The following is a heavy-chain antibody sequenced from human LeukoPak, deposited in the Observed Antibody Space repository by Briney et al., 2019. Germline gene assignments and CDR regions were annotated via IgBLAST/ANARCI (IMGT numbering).Heavy chain of an antibody. CDR1: TFTFSNYE. Sequence: GGSLRLSCAASTFTFSNYEMNWVRQAPGKGLEWISYISRSGSTIYYADSVKGRFTISRDNAKNSLYLQMNSLRAEDTAVYYCGSGYDLPYWGQGTLVTVSS. V-gene: IGHV3-48*03. D-gene: IGHD5-12*01. CDR3: GSGYDLPY. J-gene: IGHJ4*02. CDR2: ISRSGSTI.